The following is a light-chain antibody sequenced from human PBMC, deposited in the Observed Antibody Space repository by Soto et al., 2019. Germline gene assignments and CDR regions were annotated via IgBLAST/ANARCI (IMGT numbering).Light chain of an antibody. V-gene: IGKV3-11*01. CDR3: QQRTSWPLT. CDR2: DAS. CDR1: QSIGTS. J-gene: IGKJ4*01. Sequence: EIVLTQFPATLSLPPGERATLSCWASQSIGTSLAWYQQRPGQAPRLLIYDASSRATGTPARFGGSGSVTDFTLTISSLEPEDSAVYYCQQRTSWPLTLGGGTKVDIK.